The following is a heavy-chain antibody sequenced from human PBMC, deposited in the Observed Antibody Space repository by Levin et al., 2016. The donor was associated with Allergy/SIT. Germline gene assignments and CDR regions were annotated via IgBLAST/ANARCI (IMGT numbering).Heavy chain of an antibody. V-gene: IGHV4-59*11. Sequence: SETLSLTCTVSGDSMNSHYWSWIRQPPGKGLEWIGYISYTGNTNYNPSLKSRVTISVDTSKNQFSLKLSSVTAADTAIYYCARSQYNWNPFTAGFDYWGQGTLVTVSS. CDR3: ARSQYNWNPFTAGFDY. D-gene: IGHD1-20*01. CDR2: ISYTGNT. J-gene: IGHJ4*02. CDR1: GDSMNSHY.